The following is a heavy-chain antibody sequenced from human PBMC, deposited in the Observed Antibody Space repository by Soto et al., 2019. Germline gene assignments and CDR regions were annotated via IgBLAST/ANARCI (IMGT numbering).Heavy chain of an antibody. CDR2: IYPVDSDS. D-gene: IGHD2-15*01. CDR1: GYTFTTYW. J-gene: IGHJ6*02. V-gene: IGHV5-51*01. Sequence: PXESLRIFCGGSGYTFTTYWVAWVRQMRGKGLEWVGSIYPVDSDSRYNPSVQGQVTISADRSISTAYLQWNSLKASDTAMYFCARHKGYCSSTSCYGMDVWGQGTTVTVYS. CDR3: ARHKGYCSSTSCYGMDV.